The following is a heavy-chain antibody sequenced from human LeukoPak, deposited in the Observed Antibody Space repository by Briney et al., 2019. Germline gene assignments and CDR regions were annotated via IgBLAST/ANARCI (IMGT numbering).Heavy chain of an antibody. CDR3: AREPTSGGLGPDF. J-gene: IGHJ4*02. V-gene: IGHV4-34*01. CDR1: GFTFSSYS. Sequence: GSLRLSCAASGFTFSSYSMNWLRQPPGKGLEWIGEINHSGSTDYNESLKSRVSISVDTSKNQFSLKMSSVTAADTAVYYCAREPTSGGLGPDFWGQGTRVTVAS. D-gene: IGHD3-16*01. CDR2: INHSGST.